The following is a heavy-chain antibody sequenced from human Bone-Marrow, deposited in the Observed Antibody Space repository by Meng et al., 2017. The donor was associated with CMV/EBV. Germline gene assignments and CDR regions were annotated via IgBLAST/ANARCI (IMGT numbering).Heavy chain of an antibody. Sequence: GESLKISCAASGFTFSSYWMSWVRQAPGKGLEWVAFIRYDGSNKYYADSVKGRFTISRDNSKNTLYLQMNSLRAEDTAVYYCAKDSWWNARRPYYGMDVWGQGTTVTVSS. CDR3: AKDSWWNARRPYYGMDV. V-gene: IGHV3-30*02. D-gene: IGHD1-1*01. CDR1: GFTFSSYW. CDR2: IRYDGSNK. J-gene: IGHJ6*02.